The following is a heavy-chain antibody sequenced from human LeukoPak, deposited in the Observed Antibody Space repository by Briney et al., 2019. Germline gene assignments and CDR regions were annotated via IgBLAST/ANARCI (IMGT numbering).Heavy chain of an antibody. J-gene: IGHJ4*02. CDR1: GFTFSNAW. D-gene: IGHD2-2*01. CDR2: IKSKTDGGTT. Sequence: PGGSLRLSCAASGFTFSNAWMSWVRQASGKGLEWVGRIKSKTDGGTTDYAAPVKGRFTISRDDSKNTLYLQMNSLKTEDTAVYYCTTDVKYCSSTSCYGPYFDYWGQGTLVTVSS. V-gene: IGHV3-15*01. CDR3: TTDVKYCSSTSCYGPYFDY.